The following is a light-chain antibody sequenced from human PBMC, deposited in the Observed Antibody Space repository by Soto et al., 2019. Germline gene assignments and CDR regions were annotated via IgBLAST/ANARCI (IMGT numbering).Light chain of an antibody. J-gene: IGKJ3*01. CDR3: QQRSNWPPLFT. CDR1: QSIGSY. CDR2: DAS. Sequence: EVVLSQSPATLSLSPGERAILSCRASQSIGSYLAWYQQKPGQAPRLLIYDASTRATGIPARFSGSGSGTDFTLTISSLEPEDFAVYYCQQRSNWPPLFTFGPGTKLDLK. V-gene: IGKV3-11*01.